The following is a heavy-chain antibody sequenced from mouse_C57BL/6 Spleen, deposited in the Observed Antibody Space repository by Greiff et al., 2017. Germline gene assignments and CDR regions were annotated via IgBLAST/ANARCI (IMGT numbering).Heavy chain of an antibody. V-gene: IGHV1-54*01. CDR3: ARRLGY. Sequence: VQLQQSGAELVRPGTSVKVSCKASGYAFTNYLIEWVKQRPGQGLEWIGVINPGSGGTNYNEKFKGKATLTADKSSSTAYMQLSSLTSEDSAVYFCARRLGYWGQGTSVTVSS. J-gene: IGHJ4*01. CDR2: INPGSGGT. CDR1: GYAFTNYL.